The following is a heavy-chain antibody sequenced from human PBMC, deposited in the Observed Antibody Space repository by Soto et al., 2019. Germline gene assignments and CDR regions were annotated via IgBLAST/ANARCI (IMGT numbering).Heavy chain of an antibody. J-gene: IGHJ4*02. CDR3: ARSSRLHLGELSPDFDY. D-gene: IGHD3-16*02. CDR2: IIPILGIA. Sequence: QVQLVQSGAEVKKPGSSVKVSCKASGGTFSSYTISWVRQAPGQGLEWMGRIIPILGIANYAQKFQGRVTITADKSTGTAYMELSSLRSEDTAVYYCARSSRLHLGELSPDFDYWGQGTLVTVSS. CDR1: GGTFSSYT. V-gene: IGHV1-69*02.